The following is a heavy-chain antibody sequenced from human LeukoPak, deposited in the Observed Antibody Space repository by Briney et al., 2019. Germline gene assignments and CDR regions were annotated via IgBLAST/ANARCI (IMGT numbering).Heavy chain of an antibody. Sequence: SVKVSCKASGGTFSSYAIHWVRQAPGQGLEWMGGIIRIFSTTNYAQKFQGRVTMTRDTSTSTVYMELSSLRSEDTAVYYCARDVAPDYDFSSGAFDIWGQGTMVTVSS. V-gene: IGHV1-69*05. D-gene: IGHD3-3*01. CDR1: GGTFSSYA. CDR2: IIRIFSTT. CDR3: ARDVAPDYDFSSGAFDI. J-gene: IGHJ3*02.